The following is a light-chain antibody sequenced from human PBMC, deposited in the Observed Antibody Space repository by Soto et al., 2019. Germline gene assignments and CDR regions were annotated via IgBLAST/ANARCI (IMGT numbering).Light chain of an antibody. CDR3: QQYGSSGT. CDR1: QSVSDNY. J-gene: IGKJ1*01. V-gene: IGKV3-20*01. Sequence: EIMLSQSPGTLCLTPGERATLSCRASQSVSDNYLAWYQQKPGQAPRLLIYGASNRATGIPDRFSGSGSGTDFTLTISRLEPEDFAVYYCQQYGSSGTFGQGTKADVK. CDR2: GAS.